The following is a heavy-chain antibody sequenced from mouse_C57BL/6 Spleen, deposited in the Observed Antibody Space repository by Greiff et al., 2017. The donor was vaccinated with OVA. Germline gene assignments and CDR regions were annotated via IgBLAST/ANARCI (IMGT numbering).Heavy chain of an antibody. Sequence: QVHVKQSGAELVKPGASVKISCKASGYAFSSYWMNWVKQRPGKGLEWIGQIYPGDGDTNYNGKFKGKATLTADKSSSTAYMQLSSLTSEDSAVYFCARYGDEYFDVWGTGTTVTVSS. V-gene: IGHV1-80*01. CDR1: GYAFSSYW. CDR3: ARYGDEYFDV. J-gene: IGHJ1*03. D-gene: IGHD2-13*01. CDR2: IYPGDGDT.